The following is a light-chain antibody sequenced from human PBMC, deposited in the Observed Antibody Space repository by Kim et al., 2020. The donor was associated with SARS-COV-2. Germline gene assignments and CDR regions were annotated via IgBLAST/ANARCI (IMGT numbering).Light chain of an antibody. Sequence: QSALTQPASVSGSPGQSITISCTGTSSDVGGYNYVSWYQQHPGEAPKLMIYDVSNRTSGVSNRFSGSKSGNTASLTISGLQAEDEADYYCSSYTSSSNWVFGGGTQLTVL. J-gene: IGLJ3*02. CDR1: SSDVGGYNY. V-gene: IGLV2-14*03. CDR3: SSYTSSSNWV. CDR2: DVS.